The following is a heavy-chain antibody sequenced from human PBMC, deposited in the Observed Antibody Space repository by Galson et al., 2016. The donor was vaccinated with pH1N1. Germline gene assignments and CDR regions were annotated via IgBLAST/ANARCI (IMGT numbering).Heavy chain of an antibody. CDR3: ARNIEKYYDSHGYYGNYYYSGMDL. J-gene: IGHJ6*02. D-gene: IGHD3-22*01. CDR2: IWYDGSKK. Sequence: SLRLSCAASRFTFSSYGIHWVRQAPGKGLEWVAVIWYDGSKKFYADSVKDRFTISRDNSKNMLYLEMDSLRAEDTAVYYCARNIEKYYDSHGYYGNYYYSGMDLWGQGTTVTVSS. V-gene: IGHV3-33*01. CDR1: RFTFSSYG.